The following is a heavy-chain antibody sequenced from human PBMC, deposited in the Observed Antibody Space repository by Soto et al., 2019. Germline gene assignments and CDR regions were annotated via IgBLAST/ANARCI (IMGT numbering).Heavy chain of an antibody. CDR2: ISGRGGST. Sequence: GGSLRLSCAASGFTFSSYAMSWVRQAPGKGLEWVSAISGRGGSTYYADSVKGRFTISRDNSKNTLYLQMNSLRAEDTAVYYCAKDPAGYYDSSGYYTGPDYWGQGTLVTVSS. CDR1: GFTFSSYA. J-gene: IGHJ4*02. CDR3: AKDPAGYYDSSGYYTGPDY. D-gene: IGHD3-22*01. V-gene: IGHV3-23*01.